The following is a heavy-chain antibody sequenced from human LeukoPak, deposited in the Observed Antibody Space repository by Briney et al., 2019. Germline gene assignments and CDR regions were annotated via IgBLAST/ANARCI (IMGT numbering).Heavy chain of an antibody. CDR1: GYTFIDYA. V-gene: IGHV1-3*01. CDR2: IDAGSGDT. Sequence: ASVKVSCKASGYTFIDYAMHWVRQAPGQGFEWMGWIDAGSGDTRYSQKFQGRVTITRDTSASTAYIELRSLRSEDTAMYYCARGSTSDWPLDHWGQETLVTISS. J-gene: IGHJ4*02. D-gene: IGHD2-2*01. CDR3: ARGSTSDWPLDH.